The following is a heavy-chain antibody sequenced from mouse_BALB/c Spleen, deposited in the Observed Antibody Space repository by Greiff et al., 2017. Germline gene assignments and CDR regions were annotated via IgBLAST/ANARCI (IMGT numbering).Heavy chain of an antibody. CDR1: GFTFSDYY. CDR2: ISDGGSYT. D-gene: IGHD2-13*01. CDR3: ARDRGVRYYFDY. Sequence: EVKLMESGGGLVKPGGSLKLSCAASGFTFSDYYMYWVRQTPEKRLEWVATISDGGSYTYYPDSVKGRFTISRDNAKNNLYLQMSSLKSEDTAMYYCARDRGVRYYFDYWGQGTTLTVSS. J-gene: IGHJ2*01. V-gene: IGHV5-4*02.